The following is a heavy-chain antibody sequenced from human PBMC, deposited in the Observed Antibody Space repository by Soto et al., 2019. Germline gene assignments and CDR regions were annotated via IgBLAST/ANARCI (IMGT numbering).Heavy chain of an antibody. D-gene: IGHD6-13*01. J-gene: IGHJ4*02. Sequence: AGGSLRLSCAASGFTFSSYAMSWVRQAPGKGLEWVSAISGSGGSTYYADSVKGRFTISRDNSKNPLYLQMNSLRAEDTAVYYCAKENGYSSSWFEFDYWGQGTLVTVSS. CDR2: ISGSGGST. CDR1: GFTFSSYA. V-gene: IGHV3-23*01. CDR3: AKENGYSSSWFEFDY.